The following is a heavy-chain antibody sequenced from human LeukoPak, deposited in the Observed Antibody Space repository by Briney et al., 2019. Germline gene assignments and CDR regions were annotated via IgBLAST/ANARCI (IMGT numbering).Heavy chain of an antibody. Sequence: PSETLSLTCTVSGGSISNYYWSWIRQPPGKGLEWIGYIYYSGSTNYNPSLKSRVTISVDTSKNQFSLKLSSVTAADTAVYYCAREAGSGPTWGQGTLVTVSS. CDR2: IYYSGST. V-gene: IGHV4-59*01. J-gene: IGHJ4*02. D-gene: IGHD2-15*01. CDR3: AREAGSGPT. CDR1: GGSISNYY.